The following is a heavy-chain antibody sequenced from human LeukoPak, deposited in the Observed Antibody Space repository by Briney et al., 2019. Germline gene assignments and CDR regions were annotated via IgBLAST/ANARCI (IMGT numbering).Heavy chain of an antibody. CDR3: ARTRDGYYYDSSGYSY. Sequence: SETLSLTCTVSGYSISSGFYWGWIRQPPGKGLEWIGSMYYSGSTYYNPSLKSRVTISVDTSKNQISLKLSSVTAADTAVYYCARTRDGYYYDSSGYSYWGQGTLVTVSS. CDR1: GYSISSGFY. V-gene: IGHV4-38-2*02. J-gene: IGHJ4*02. D-gene: IGHD3-22*01. CDR2: MYYSGST.